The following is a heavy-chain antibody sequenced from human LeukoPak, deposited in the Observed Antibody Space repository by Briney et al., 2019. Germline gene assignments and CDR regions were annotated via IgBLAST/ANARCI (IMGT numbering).Heavy chain of an antibody. D-gene: IGHD6-13*01. CDR1: GFTFSSYA. V-gene: IGHV3-23*03. Sequence: GGSLRLSCAASGFTFSSYAMSWVRQAPGKGLEWVSVIYSGGSTYYADSVKGRFTISRDNSKNTLYLQMNSLRAEDTAVYYCAKGGPGIAAALELWGRGTLVTVSS. CDR3: AKGGPGIAAALEL. CDR2: IYSGGST. J-gene: IGHJ2*01.